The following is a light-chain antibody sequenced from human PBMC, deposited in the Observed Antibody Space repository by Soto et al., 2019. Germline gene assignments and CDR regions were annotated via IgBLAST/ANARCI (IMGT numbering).Light chain of an antibody. J-gene: IGKJ3*01. CDR1: QANNYE. CDR2: TAS. V-gene: IGKV1-27*01. Sequence: DIQFTQSPSSLSASVGDRVTITCRTSQANNYELAWYQQKPGKVPKLLIYTASTLQAGVPPRLSDNGYGTDFTLTISSLQTEDVATYYCQKNSSAPFTLGTGTKVDI. CDR3: QKNSSAPFT.